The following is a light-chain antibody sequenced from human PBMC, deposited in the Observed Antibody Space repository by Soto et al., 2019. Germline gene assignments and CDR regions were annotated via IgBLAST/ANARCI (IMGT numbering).Light chain of an antibody. CDR2: DVS. J-gene: IGKJ2*01. CDR3: QHTTDFT. Sequence: DINMTQSHPTLAASVGETVTMTCRSSSKWLAWYQKKPGKAPKLLSYDVSNLERGVPPRFSGSTSGAESTLTITGLQPDDLGTYYCQHTTDFTFGQGTKVDTK. CDR1: SSSKW. V-gene: IGKV1-5*01.